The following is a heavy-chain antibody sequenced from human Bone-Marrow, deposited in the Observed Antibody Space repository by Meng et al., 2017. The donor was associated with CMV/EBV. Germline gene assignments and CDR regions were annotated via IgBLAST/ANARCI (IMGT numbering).Heavy chain of an antibody. CDR2: ISSSGSTI. J-gene: IGHJ3*02. CDR3: ARAILQAHDAFDI. D-gene: IGHD2-15*01. CDR1: GFTFDGYA. V-gene: IGHV3-48*04. Sequence: GESLKISCAASGFTFDGYAMNWVRQAPGKGLEWVSYISSSGSTIYYADSVKGRFTISRDNAKNSLYLQMNSLRAEDTAVYYCARAILQAHDAFDIWGQGKMVTVSS.